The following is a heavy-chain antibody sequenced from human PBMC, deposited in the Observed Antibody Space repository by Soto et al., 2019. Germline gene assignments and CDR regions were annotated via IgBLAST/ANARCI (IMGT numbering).Heavy chain of an antibody. V-gene: IGHV4-31*03. J-gene: IGHJ5*02. Sequence: SETLSLTCTVSGGSISSGGYYWSWIRQHPGKGLEWIGYIYYSGSTYYNPSLKSRVTISVDTSKNQFSLKLSSVTAADTAVYYCARGEYDILTGYYNEFDPWGQGTLVTVSS. CDR1: GGSISSGGYY. D-gene: IGHD3-9*01. CDR3: ARGEYDILTGYYNEFDP. CDR2: IYYSGST.